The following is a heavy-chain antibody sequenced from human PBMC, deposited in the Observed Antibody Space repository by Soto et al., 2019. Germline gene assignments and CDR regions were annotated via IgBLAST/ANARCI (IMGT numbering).Heavy chain of an antibody. CDR3: ARYRRIEAAADFYFDS. CDR2: ISSRTNTI. J-gene: IGHJ4*02. D-gene: IGHD6-13*01. V-gene: IGHV3-48*01. Sequence: EVQLVESGGGLVQPGGSLRLSCAASGFTFSAYSMNWVRQAPGKGLEWVSYISSRTNTIYYADSVQGLFTISRNDANNSLYLQMDRLRAEDTAVDYCARYRRIEAAADFYFDSWGQGTLVTVSS. CDR1: GFTFSAYS.